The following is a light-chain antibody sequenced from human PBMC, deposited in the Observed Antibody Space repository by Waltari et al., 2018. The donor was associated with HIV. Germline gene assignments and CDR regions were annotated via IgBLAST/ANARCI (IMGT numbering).Light chain of an antibody. CDR1: SSDVGGYNL. J-gene: IGLJ2*01. Sequence: QSALTQPASVSGSPGQSITISCTGTSSDVGGYNLVSWYQQHPGKAPKLMIYEVSKRPSGVSNRVSGSKSGNTASLTISGLQAEDEADYYCCAYAGSTTYVSFGGWTKLTVL. V-gene: IGLV2-23*02. CDR3: CAYAGSTTYVS. CDR2: EVS.